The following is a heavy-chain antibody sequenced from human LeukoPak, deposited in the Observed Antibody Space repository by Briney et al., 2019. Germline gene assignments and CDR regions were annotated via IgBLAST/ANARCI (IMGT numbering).Heavy chain of an antibody. CDR3: ARVHADYIDY. Sequence: SETLSLTCTVSGYSISSGYYRGWIRQPAGKGLEWIGSIYHSGSTYYNPSLKSRVTISVDTSKNQFSLKLSSVTAADTAVYYCARVHADYIDYWGQGTLVTVSS. CDR2: IYHSGST. CDR1: GYSISSGYY. V-gene: IGHV4-38-2*02. J-gene: IGHJ4*02.